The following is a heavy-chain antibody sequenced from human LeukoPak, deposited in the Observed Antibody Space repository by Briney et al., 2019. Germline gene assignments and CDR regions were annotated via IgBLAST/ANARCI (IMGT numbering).Heavy chain of an antibody. Sequence: SLKISCKASGYTFTAYYVHWVRPAPGQGLEWMAWINPNSGDSYSAPQFQGRVAMTRDTSISTAYMEVSWLSSDDTAVYYCATGVATAFTYWGQGTLVTVSS. CDR2: INPNSGDS. V-gene: IGHV1-2*02. CDR1: GYTFTAYY. CDR3: ATGVATAFTY. J-gene: IGHJ4*02. D-gene: IGHD5-18*01.